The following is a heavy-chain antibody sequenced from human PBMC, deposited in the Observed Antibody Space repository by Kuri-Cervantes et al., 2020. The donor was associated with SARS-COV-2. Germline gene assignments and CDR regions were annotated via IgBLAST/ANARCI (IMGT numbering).Heavy chain of an antibody. V-gene: IGHV3-49*04. Sequence: GASLKISCTASGFTFGDYAMSWVRQAPGKGLEWVGFIRSKAYGGTTEYAASVKGRFTISRDDSKSIAYLQMNSLKTEDTAVYYCTREGAGRGGFFDYWGQGTLVTVSS. J-gene: IGHJ4*02. CDR3: TREGAGRGGFFDY. CDR1: GFTFGDYA. D-gene: IGHD2-15*01. CDR2: IRSKAYGGTT.